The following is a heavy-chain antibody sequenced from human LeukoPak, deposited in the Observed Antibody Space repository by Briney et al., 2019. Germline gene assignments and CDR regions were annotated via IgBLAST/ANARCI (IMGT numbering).Heavy chain of an antibody. CDR2: IYYSGST. CDR3: ARRGHGDRGSLDP. CDR1: GGSISSSSYF. V-gene: IGHV4-39*01. Sequence: PSETLSLTCTVSGGSISSSSYFWGWIRQPPGKGLEWIGNIYYSGSTYYNPSLKSRVTISVDTSKNQFSLRLSSVTAADTAVYYCARRGHGDRGSLDPWGQGTLVTVSS. J-gene: IGHJ5*02. D-gene: IGHD4-17*01.